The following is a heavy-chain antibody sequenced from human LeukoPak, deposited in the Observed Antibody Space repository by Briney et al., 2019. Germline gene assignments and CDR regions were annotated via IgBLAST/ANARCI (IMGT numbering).Heavy chain of an antibody. CDR1: GGSISSYY. D-gene: IGHD3-16*02. CDR3: ARGDGGVIVANFDY. CDR2: IYYSGST. Sequence: SETLSLTCTVSGGSISSYYWSWIRQPPGKGLEWIGYIYYSGSTNYNPSLKSRVTISVDTSKNQFSLKLSSVTAADTAVYYCARGDGGVIVANFDYWGQGTLVTVSS. J-gene: IGHJ4*02. V-gene: IGHV4-59*08.